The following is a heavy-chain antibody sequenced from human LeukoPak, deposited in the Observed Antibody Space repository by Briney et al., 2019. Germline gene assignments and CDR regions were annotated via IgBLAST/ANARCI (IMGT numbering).Heavy chain of an antibody. Sequence: PGGSLRLSCAASGFTFNSYNMNWVRQAPGKGLEWVSFISSTSNTIYYADSVKGRFTISRDNAKNSLYLQMNSLRAEDTAAYYCAREEGFDYWGQGTLVTVSS. CDR2: ISSTSNTI. CDR1: GFTFNSYN. V-gene: IGHV3-48*01. J-gene: IGHJ4*02. CDR3: AREEGFDY.